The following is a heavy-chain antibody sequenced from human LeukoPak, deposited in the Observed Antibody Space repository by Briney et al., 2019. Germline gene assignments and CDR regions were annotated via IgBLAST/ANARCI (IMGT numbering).Heavy chain of an antibody. D-gene: IGHD6-19*01. CDR3: ARVGFVRAVAGTISY. CDR1: GYTFTGYY. J-gene: IGHJ4*02. V-gene: IGHV1-2*02. Sequence: ASVKVSCKASGYTFTGYYMHWVRQAPGQGLEWMGWINPNSGGTNYAQKFQGRVTMTRDTSISTAYMELSRLRSDDTAVYYCARVGFVRAVAGTISYWGQGTLVTVSS. CDR2: INPNSGGT.